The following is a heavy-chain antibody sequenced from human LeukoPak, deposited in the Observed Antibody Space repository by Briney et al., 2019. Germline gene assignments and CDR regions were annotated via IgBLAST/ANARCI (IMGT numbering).Heavy chain of an antibody. D-gene: IGHD2-2*01. Sequence: GGSLRLSCAASGFTFSSYEMNWVRQAPGKGLEWVSYISSSGSTIYYADSVKGRFTISRDNAKKSPYLQMNSLRAEDTAVYYCASGHCSSTSCYPFDYWGQGTLVTVSS. CDR2: ISSSGSTI. V-gene: IGHV3-48*03. CDR3: ASGHCSSTSCYPFDY. CDR1: GFTFSSYE. J-gene: IGHJ4*02.